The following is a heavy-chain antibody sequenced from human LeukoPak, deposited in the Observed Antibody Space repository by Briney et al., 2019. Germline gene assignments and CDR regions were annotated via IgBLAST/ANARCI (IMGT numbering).Heavy chain of an antibody. D-gene: IGHD3-22*01. CDR3: ARDQYYDSSGYYYARFDY. V-gene: IGHV3-11*04. CDR1: GFTFSDYY. Sequence: GGSLRLSCAASGFTFSDYYMSWIRQAPGKGLDWVSYISGSGSAIYYADSVKGRFTISRDNAKNSLYLQMNSLRAEDTAVYYCARDQYYDSSGYYYARFDYWGQGTLVTVSS. J-gene: IGHJ4*02. CDR2: ISGSGSAI.